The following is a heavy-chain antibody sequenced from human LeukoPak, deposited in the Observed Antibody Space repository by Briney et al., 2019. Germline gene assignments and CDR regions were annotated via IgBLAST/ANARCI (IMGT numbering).Heavy chain of an antibody. V-gene: IGHV3-21*01. CDR2: ISSSSSYI. D-gene: IGHD4-23*01. J-gene: IGHJ4*02. CDR1: GFTFSSYS. CDR3: ARDGGGNSGIDY. Sequence: GESLKISCAASGFTFSSYSMNWVRQAPGKGLEWVPSISSSSSYIYYADSVKGRFTISRDNAKNSLYLQMNSLRAEDTAVYYCARDGGGNSGIDYWGQGTLVTVSS.